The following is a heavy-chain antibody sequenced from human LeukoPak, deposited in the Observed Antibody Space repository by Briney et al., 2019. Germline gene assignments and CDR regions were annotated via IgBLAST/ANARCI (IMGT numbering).Heavy chain of an antibody. D-gene: IGHD3-9*01. CDR2: ISGSGGST. CDR3: ANLIMDGPIYDILTGYPWFDP. Sequence: GGSLRLSCAASGFTFSSYAMSWVRQAPGKGLEWVSAISGSGGSTYYADSVKGRFTISRDNSKNTLYLQMNSLRAEDTAVYYCANLIMDGPIYDILTGYPWFDPWGQGTLVTVSS. J-gene: IGHJ5*02. CDR1: GFTFSSYA. V-gene: IGHV3-23*01.